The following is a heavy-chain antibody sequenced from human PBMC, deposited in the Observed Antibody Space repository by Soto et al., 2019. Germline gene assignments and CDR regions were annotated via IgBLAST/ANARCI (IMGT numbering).Heavy chain of an antibody. Sequence: QVQLVQSGAEVKKPGSSVKVSCKASGGTFSSYAISWVRQAPGQGLEWMGGIIPIFGTANYAQKFQGRVTISADESPCTAYMELSRLRSEDTAVYYCARDQSLAAHSYCGMDVWGQGTTVTVSS. V-gene: IGHV1-69*12. D-gene: IGHD6-6*01. J-gene: IGHJ6*02. CDR2: IIPIFGTA. CDR3: ARDQSLAAHSYCGMDV. CDR1: GGTFSSYA.